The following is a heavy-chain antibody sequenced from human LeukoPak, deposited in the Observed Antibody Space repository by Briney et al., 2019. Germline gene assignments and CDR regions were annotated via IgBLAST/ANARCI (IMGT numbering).Heavy chain of an antibody. V-gene: IGHV1-18*01. J-gene: IGHJ6*03. D-gene: IGHD6-13*01. CDR2: INAYNGNT. CDR3: ARDRHIAAAVYYYYMDV. Sequence: ASVKVSCKASGYTFTSYLISWVRQAPGQGLEWMGWINAYNGNTDYAQRVQGRVTMTTDTSTSTAYMEVRSLRSDDTAVYYCARDRHIAAAVYYYYMDVWGKGTPVTVSS. CDR1: GYTFTSYL.